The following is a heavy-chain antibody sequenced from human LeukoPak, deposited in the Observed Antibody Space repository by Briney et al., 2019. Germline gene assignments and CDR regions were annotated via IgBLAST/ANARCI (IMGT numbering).Heavy chain of an antibody. CDR3: ARGGDYDFWSGYSLGLNYYYYYMDV. D-gene: IGHD3-3*01. CDR2: ISAYNGNT. CDR1: GHTFTSYG. V-gene: IGHV1-18*01. J-gene: IGHJ6*03. Sequence: GASVKVSCKASGHTFTSYGISWVRQAPGQGLEWMGWISAYNGNTNYAQKLQGRVTMTTDTSTSTAYMELRSLRSDDTAVYYCARGGDYDFWSGYSLGLNYYYYYMDVWGKGTTVTVSS.